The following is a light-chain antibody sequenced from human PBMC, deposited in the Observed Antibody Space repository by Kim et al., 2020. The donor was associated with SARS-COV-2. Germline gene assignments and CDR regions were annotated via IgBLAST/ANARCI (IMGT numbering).Light chain of an antibody. CDR2: AAS. CDR3: QQYYSYPWT. CDR1: QGISSY. V-gene: IGKV1-8*01. Sequence: AATGYRVTITCRASQGISSYFAWYQQKPGKAPKLLIYAASTLQSGVPSRFSGSGSGTDFTLTISCLQSEDFATYYCQQYYSYPWTFGQGTKVDIK. J-gene: IGKJ1*01.